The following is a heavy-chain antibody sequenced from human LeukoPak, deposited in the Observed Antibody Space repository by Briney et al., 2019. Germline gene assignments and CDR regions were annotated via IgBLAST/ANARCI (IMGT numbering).Heavy chain of an antibody. D-gene: IGHD3-3*01. J-gene: IGHJ4*02. CDR1: GGSISSYY. CDR3: ARLRFLEWLSEYYFDY. Sequence: SETLSLTCTVSGGSISSYYWSWIRQPAGKGLEWIGRIYTSGSTDYNPSLKSRVTMSVDTSKNQFSLKLSSVTAADTAVYYCARLRFLEWLSEYYFDYWGQGTLVTVSS. V-gene: IGHV4-4*07. CDR2: IYTSGST.